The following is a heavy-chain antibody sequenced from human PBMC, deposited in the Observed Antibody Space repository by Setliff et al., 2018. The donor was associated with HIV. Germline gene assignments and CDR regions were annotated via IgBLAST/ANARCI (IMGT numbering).Heavy chain of an antibody. D-gene: IGHD1-26*01. J-gene: IGHJ4*02. Sequence: GESLKISCAASGFTFRSYCMAWVRQAPGKGLEWVSSISSSSTYIYYADSVRGRFTISRDNAKNSLYLQMNSLRAEDTAVYYCARVGVGATVFFDYWGQGTLVTVSS. CDR1: GFTFRSYC. V-gene: IGHV3-21*01. CDR2: ISSSSTYI. CDR3: ARVGVGATVFFDY.